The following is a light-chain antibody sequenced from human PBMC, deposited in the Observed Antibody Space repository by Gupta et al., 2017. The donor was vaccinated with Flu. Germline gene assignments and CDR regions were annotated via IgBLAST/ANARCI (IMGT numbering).Light chain of an antibody. CDR3: QQYNYWPMYS. CDR2: TAS. CDR1: QSVSNK. V-gene: IGKV3-15*01. J-gene: IGKJ2*03. Sequence: EIVMTQSPVTLSVSPGERATLSCRASQSVSNKLAWYQQKPGQAPRLLIYTASTRATGVPARFSGSGSGTDFTLTISNLQSEDFAVYYCQQYNYWPMYSFGQGTKLEMK.